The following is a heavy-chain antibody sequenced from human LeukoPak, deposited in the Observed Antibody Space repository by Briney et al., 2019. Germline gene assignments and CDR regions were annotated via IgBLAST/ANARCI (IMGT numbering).Heavy chain of an antibody. Sequence: ASVKVSCMASGGTFSSYAISWVRQAPGQGLEWMGGIIPIFGTANYAQKFQGRVTITADESTSTAYMELSSLRSEDTAVYYCARATYCSSTSCSLYNWFDPWGQGTLVTVSS. D-gene: IGHD2-2*01. V-gene: IGHV1-69*13. CDR2: IIPIFGTA. J-gene: IGHJ5*02. CDR1: GGTFSSYA. CDR3: ARATYCSSTSCSLYNWFDP.